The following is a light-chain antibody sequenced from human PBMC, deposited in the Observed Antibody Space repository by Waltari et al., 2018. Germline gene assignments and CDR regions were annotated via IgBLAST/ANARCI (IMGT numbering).Light chain of an antibody. CDR2: EGS. CDR1: DSDVGAYDF. Sequence: QSALTQPASVSGSPGQSITISCSGTDSDVGAYDFVSWYQQHPGKAPHLIIYEGSNRPSGISNRCSAAKSGNTASLTISGLQAEDEADYYCSSYTTSSAPGVFGTGTRVTVL. CDR3: SSYTTSSAPGV. V-gene: IGLV2-14*01. J-gene: IGLJ1*01.